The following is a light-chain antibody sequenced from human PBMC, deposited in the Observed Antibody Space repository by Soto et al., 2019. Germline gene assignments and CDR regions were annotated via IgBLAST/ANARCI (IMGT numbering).Light chain of an antibody. V-gene: IGKV3-15*01. Sequence: EIVMTQSPATLSVSPGEGATLSCRASQSVSSNLAWYQHKPGQAPRLLIYGASTRATGIPARFSGGGSGTEFALTISGLQSEDFAIYYCQQYDKWYTFGQGTKLEIK. CDR3: QQYDKWYT. CDR2: GAS. CDR1: QSVSSN. J-gene: IGKJ2*01.